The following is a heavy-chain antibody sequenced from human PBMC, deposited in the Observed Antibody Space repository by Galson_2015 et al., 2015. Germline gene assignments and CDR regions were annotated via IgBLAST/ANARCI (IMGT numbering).Heavy chain of an antibody. V-gene: IGHV4-4*02. D-gene: IGHD1-26*01. CDR2: IYHRGST. CDR3: ARLSIVGGTSAIDY. Sequence: ETLSLTCAVSGGSISSSNWWRWVRQPPGKGLEWIGEIYHRGSTNYNPSLKSRVTISVDKSKNHFSLKLSFVTAADTAVYYCARLSIVGGTSAIDYWVQGTLVTVSS. CDR1: GGSISSSNW. J-gene: IGHJ4*02.